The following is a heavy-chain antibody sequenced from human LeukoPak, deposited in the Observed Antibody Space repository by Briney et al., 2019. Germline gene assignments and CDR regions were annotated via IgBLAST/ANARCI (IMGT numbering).Heavy chain of an antibody. CDR2: INTDILYI. Sequence: PGGSLRLSCATSGYTFTSNSRNWVRPAPGEGRGWASSINTDILYIYYAGSVRGRFTISTDNAKKSVYLEIHSRMAHRPAVNHYATSPGDYFWGRRGYRPDYFASWGQGTLVTVSS. J-gene: IGHJ4*02. V-gene: IGHV3-21*01. D-gene: IGHD3-16*01. CDR3: ATSPGDYFWGRRGYRPDYFAS. CDR1: GYTFTSNS.